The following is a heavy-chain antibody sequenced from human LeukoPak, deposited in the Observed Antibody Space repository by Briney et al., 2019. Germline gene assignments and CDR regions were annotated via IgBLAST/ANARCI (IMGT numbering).Heavy chain of an antibody. D-gene: IGHD4-17*01. CDR1: GFTVSSNY. CDR3: ARGGRTTWHGMDV. J-gene: IGHJ6*02. CDR2: IYSGGST. Sequence: GGSLRLSCAASGFTVSSNYMSWVRQAPGKGLEWVSVIYSGGSTYYADSVKGRFTISRDNSKNTLYFQMNSLRAEDTAVYYCARGGRTTWHGMDVWGQGTTVTVSS. V-gene: IGHV3-53*01.